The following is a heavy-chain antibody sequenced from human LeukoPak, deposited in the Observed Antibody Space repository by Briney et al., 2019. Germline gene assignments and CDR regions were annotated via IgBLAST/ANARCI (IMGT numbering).Heavy chain of an antibody. D-gene: IGHD3-10*01. Sequence: ASVKVSCKASGGTFSSYAISWVRQAPGQGLEWMGGIIPIFGTANYAQKFQGRVTITADESTSTASMELSSLRSEDTAVYYCARIRDYYGSGSYLPYNWFDPWGQGTLVTVSS. CDR3: ARIRDYYGSGSYLPYNWFDP. V-gene: IGHV1-69*13. J-gene: IGHJ5*02. CDR1: GGTFSSYA. CDR2: IIPIFGTA.